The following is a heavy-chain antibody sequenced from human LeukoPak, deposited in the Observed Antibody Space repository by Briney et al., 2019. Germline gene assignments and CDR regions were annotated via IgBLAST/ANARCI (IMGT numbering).Heavy chain of an antibody. J-gene: IGHJ3*02. D-gene: IGHD3-22*01. V-gene: IGHV3-73*01. Sequence: GGSLRLSCAASGFTFSGSSLYGLRRGSGKGLVWFGRIRSKANNYSTAYAPSVQGRFTVARDNSKNTPSLQLNSPKTAATALYYCSRPIGCLDSSGYYYDDAFDMRGQGTMVAVCS. CDR3: SRPIGCLDSSGYYYDDAFDM. CDR2: IRSKANNYST. CDR1: GFTFSGSS.